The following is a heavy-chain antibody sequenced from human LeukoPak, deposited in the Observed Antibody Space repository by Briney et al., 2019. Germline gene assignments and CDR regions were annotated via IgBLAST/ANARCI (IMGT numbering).Heavy chain of an antibody. Sequence: PGGSLRLSCAASGFTVSSNYMSWVRQAPGKGLEWVSVIYSGGSTYYADSVKGRFTISRDNSKNTLYLQMNSLRAEDTAVYYCARAEAGGLDAFDIWGQGTMVTVSS. CDR3: ARAEAGGLDAFDI. CDR1: GFTVSSNY. V-gene: IGHV3-53*01. CDR2: IYSGGST. D-gene: IGHD6-13*01. J-gene: IGHJ3*02.